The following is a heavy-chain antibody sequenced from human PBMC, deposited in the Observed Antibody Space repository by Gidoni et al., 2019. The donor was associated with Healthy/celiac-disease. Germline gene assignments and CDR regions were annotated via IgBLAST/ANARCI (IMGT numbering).Heavy chain of an antibody. J-gene: IGHJ4*02. V-gene: IGHV3-9*01. CDR3: AKAGVRHYFDY. D-gene: IGHD3-10*01. Sequence: EVQLVESGGGLVQPGRSLRLSWAAPGFTFDDYAMHWVRQAPGKGLEWVSGISWHRGSIGYAASVKALFTISRDNAKNSLYLQMNSLRAEDTALYYCAKAGVRHYFDYWGQGTLVTVSS. CDR2: ISWHRGSI. CDR1: GFTFDDYA.